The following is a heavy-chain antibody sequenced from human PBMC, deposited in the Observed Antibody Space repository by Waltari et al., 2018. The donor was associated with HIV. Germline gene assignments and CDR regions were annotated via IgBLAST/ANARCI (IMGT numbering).Heavy chain of an antibody. CDR1: TFSVSDKH. V-gene: IGHV3-53*01. CDR3: ATGVRYYGP. CDR2: IYPDDTT. J-gene: IGHJ5*02. Sequence: AESGGRLIQPGGSLGLSCTASTFSVSDKHVTWIRQAPGGPLEWVAVIYPDDTTHYADSVSGRFTISRAKSRTTVLLLMNGLFVDDTATYFCATGVRYYGPWGQGTRVTVSS. D-gene: IGHD3-10*01.